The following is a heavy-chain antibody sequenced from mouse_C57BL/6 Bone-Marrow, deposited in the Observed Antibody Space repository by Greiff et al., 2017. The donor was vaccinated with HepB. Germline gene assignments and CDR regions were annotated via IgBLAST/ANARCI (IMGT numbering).Heavy chain of an antibody. CDR1: GYTFTDYY. CDR2: INPYNGGT. J-gene: IGHJ3*01. D-gene: IGHD2-4*01. V-gene: IGHV1-19*01. Sequence: EVQLQESGPVLVKPGASVKMSCKASGYTFTDYYMNWVKQSHGKSLEWIGVINPYNGGTSYNQKFKGKATLTVDKSSSTAYMELNSLTSEDSAVYYCARYYDYPLFAYWGQGTLVTVSA. CDR3: ARYYDYPLFAY.